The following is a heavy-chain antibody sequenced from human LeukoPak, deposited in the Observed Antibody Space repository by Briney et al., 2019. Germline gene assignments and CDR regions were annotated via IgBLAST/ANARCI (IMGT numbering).Heavy chain of an antibody. CDR2: ISWNSGTI. CDR1: GFIFDDHA. V-gene: IGHV3-9*01. Sequence: GGSLRLSCAASGFIFDDHAMHWVRQAPGKGLEWVSGISWNSGTIGYADSVKGRFTISRDNAKNSLYLQMNSLRAEDTAFCYCARVSSRGYSYGSDFWGQGTLVTVSS. CDR3: ARVSSRGYSYGSDF. J-gene: IGHJ4*02. D-gene: IGHD5-18*01.